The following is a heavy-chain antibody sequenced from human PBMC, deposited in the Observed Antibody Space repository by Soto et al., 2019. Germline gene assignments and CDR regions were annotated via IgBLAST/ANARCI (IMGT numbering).Heavy chain of an antibody. J-gene: IGHJ4*02. D-gene: IGHD2-15*01. CDR3: ARQRGYCSGGSCPCDY. CDR2: ICYSGST. Sequence: PSETLSLTCTVSGGSISSNSYYWGWIRQPPGKGLEWIGSICYSGSTYYNPSLKSRVTISVDTSKNQFSLKLSSVTAADTAVYYCARQRGYCSGGSCPCDYWGQGTLVTVSS. CDR1: GGSISSNSYY. V-gene: IGHV4-39*01.